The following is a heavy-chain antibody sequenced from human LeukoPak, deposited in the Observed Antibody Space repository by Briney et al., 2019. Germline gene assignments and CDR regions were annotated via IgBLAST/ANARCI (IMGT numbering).Heavy chain of an antibody. CDR2: ISGSGSYI. CDR3: ARGNHVSMVRGVIIAYYMDV. Sequence: GGSLRLSCAASGYTFSDYSMNWVRQTPRKGLEWVSCISGSGSYIYYADSVKGRFTISRDNAKNSLYLQMNSLRAEDTAVYYCARGNHVSMVRGVIIAYYMDVWGKGTTVTISS. V-gene: IGHV3-21*01. J-gene: IGHJ6*03. CDR1: GYTFSDYS. D-gene: IGHD3-10*01.